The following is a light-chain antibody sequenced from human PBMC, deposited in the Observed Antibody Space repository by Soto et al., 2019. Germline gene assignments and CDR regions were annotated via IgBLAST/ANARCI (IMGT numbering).Light chain of an antibody. CDR3: QQYGSSKLT. Sequence: IVLTQSPGTLSLSPGDRATLSCRASQSINNDYLAWYQQRPGQAPSLLIYGASSRATGIPDRFSGSGSGTDFTLTISGLEPEDFAVYYCQQYGSSKLTFGGGTKVEIK. J-gene: IGKJ4*01. CDR2: GAS. CDR1: QSINNDY. V-gene: IGKV3-20*01.